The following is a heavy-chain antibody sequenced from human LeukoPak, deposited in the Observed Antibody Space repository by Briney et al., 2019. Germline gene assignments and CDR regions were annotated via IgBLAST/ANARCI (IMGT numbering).Heavy chain of an antibody. CDR1: GFTFDDSA. CDR3: AREAAAGPYYFDY. J-gene: IGHJ4*02. CDR2: IYSGGST. Sequence: PGGSLRLSCAASGFTFDDSAMHWVRQAPGKGLEWVSVIYSGGSTYYADSVKGRFTISRHNSKNTLYLQMNSLRAEDTAVYYCAREAAAGPYYFDYWGQGTLVTVSS. D-gene: IGHD6-13*01. V-gene: IGHV3-53*04.